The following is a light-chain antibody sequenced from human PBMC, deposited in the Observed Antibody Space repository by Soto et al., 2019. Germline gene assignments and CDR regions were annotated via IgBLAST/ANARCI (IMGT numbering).Light chain of an antibody. CDR1: SSDIGTYNY. CDR3: SSYTSSSPLVV. Sequence: QSVLTQPASVSGSPGHSITISCTGTSSDIGTYNYVSWYQQYAGKVPKLIIYEVINRPSGVSNRFSGSKSGNTASLTISGLQAEDEADYYCSSYTSSSPLVVFGGGTQLTVL. J-gene: IGLJ2*01. V-gene: IGLV2-14*01. CDR2: EVI.